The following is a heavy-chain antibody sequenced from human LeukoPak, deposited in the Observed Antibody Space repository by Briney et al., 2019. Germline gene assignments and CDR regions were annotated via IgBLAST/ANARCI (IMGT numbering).Heavy chain of an antibody. J-gene: IGHJ4*02. Sequence: GGSLRLSCAASGFTFSSYWVHWVRQAPGKGLVWVSRLNSDGSSTNYADSVRGRFTISRDNAQNTLYLQMNSLRAEDTAVYYCARAAAYDSSGYYYYWGQGTLVTVSS. CDR3: ARAAAYDSSGYYYY. V-gene: IGHV3-74*01. CDR2: LNSDGSST. CDR1: GFTFSSYW. D-gene: IGHD3-22*01.